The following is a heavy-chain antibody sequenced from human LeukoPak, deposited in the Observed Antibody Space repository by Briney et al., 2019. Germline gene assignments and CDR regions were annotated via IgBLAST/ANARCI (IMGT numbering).Heavy chain of an antibody. V-gene: IGHV3-20*04. CDR3: ARVVLSRGERDY. Sequence: RPGGSLRLSCAASGFTFDDYGMSWVRQAPGKGLEWVSGINWNGGSTGYVDSVKGRFTISRDNAKKFLYLQMNSLRAEDTALYYCARVVLSRGERDYWGQGTLVTVSS. J-gene: IGHJ4*02. D-gene: IGHD5-24*01. CDR2: INWNGGST. CDR1: GFTFDDYG.